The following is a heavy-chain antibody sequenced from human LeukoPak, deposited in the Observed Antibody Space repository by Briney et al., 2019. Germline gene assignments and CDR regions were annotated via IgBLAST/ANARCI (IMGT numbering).Heavy chain of an antibody. CDR3: ARGGRDGYNILDY. CDR1: GGSISSSSYY. Sequence: SETLSLTCTVSGGSISSSSYYWGWIRQPPGKGLEWIGSIYYSGSTYYNPSLKSRVTISVDTSKNQFSLKLSSVTAADTAVYYCARGGRDGYNILDYWGQGTLVTVSS. D-gene: IGHD5-24*01. V-gene: IGHV4-39*07. J-gene: IGHJ4*02. CDR2: IYYSGST.